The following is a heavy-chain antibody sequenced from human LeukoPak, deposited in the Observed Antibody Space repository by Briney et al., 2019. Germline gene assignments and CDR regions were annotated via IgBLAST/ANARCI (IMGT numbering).Heavy chain of an antibody. CDR1: GFTFSSYA. D-gene: IGHD3-10*01. V-gene: IGHV3-30-3*01. CDR3: ARDSDEGFDY. Sequence: GGSLRLSCAASGFTFSSYAMHWVRQAPGKGLEWVAVISYDGSNKYYADSVKGRFTISRDNAKNTLYLQMNSLRAEDTAVYYCARDSDEGFDYWGQGTLVTVSS. CDR2: ISYDGSNK. J-gene: IGHJ4*02.